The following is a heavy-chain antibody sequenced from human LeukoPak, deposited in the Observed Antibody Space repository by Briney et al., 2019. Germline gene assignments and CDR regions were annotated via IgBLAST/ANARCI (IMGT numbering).Heavy chain of an antibody. CDR3: RVSNVYDNNHIGFDY. CDR1: GHTLREFS. Sequence: GASVKVSCKVSGHTLREFSIHWVRQAPGKGLEWMGGSNPEDDERLYSQTLQGRITITEDTSTDTIFMELRGLTLADTAVYYCRVSNVYDNNHIGFDYWGQGTLVSVSS. CDR2: SNPEDDER. D-gene: IGHD2-21*01. V-gene: IGHV1-24*01. J-gene: IGHJ4*02.